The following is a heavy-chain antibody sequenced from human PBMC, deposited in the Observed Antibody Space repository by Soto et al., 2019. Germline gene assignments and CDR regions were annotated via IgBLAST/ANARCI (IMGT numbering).Heavy chain of an antibody. CDR2: IYYSGST. V-gene: IGHV4-59*01. Sequence: KISETLSLTCTVSGGSISSYYWSWIRQPPGKGLEWIGYIYYSGSTNYNPSLKSRVTISVDTSKNQFSLKLSSVTAADTAVYYCARVYGSGSYYNVHAFDIWGQGTMVTVSS. CDR3: ARVYGSGSYYNVHAFDI. D-gene: IGHD3-10*01. J-gene: IGHJ3*02. CDR1: GGSISSYY.